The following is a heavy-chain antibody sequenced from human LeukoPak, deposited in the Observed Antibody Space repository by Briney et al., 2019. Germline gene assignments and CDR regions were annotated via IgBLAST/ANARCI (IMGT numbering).Heavy chain of an antibody. CDR3: ASPNGGSYFSFDY. Sequence: SETLSLTCTVSGGSISSSSYYWGWIRQPPGKGLEWIGSIYYSGSTYYNPSLKSRVTMSVDTSKNQFSLKLSSATAADTAVYYCASPNGGSYFSFDYWGQGTLVTVSS. V-gene: IGHV4-39*01. D-gene: IGHD1-26*01. CDR1: GGSISSSSYY. J-gene: IGHJ4*02. CDR2: IYYSGST.